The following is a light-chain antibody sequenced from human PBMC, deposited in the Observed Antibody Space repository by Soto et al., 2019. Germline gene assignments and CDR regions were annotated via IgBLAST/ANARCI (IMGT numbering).Light chain of an antibody. Sequence: QSVLTQPASLSGSPGQSITISCTGTRIDIGGYNYVSWYQQHPGKSPKLMIYEVSNRPSGVSSRFSAAKSGNTASLTISGLQAEDEADYYCSSYTSLSTVVFGGGPKVTVL. CDR2: EVS. V-gene: IGLV2-14*01. J-gene: IGLJ3*02. CDR1: RIDIGGYNY. CDR3: SSYTSLSTVV.